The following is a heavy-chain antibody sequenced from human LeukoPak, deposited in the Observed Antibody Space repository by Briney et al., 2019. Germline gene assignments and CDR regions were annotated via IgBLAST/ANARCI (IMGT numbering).Heavy chain of an antibody. CDR1: GFTFDDYG. J-gene: IGHJ5*02. CDR3: ATSVGGDWMYLRWFDP. CDR2: INHSGST. Sequence: NTGGSLRLSCAASGFTFDDYGLSWIRQPPGKGLEWIGEINHSGSTNYNPSLKSRVTISVDTSKNQFSLKLSSVTAADTAVYYCATSVGGDWMYLRWFDPWGQGTLVTVSS. V-gene: IGHV4-34*08. D-gene: IGHD3/OR15-3a*01.